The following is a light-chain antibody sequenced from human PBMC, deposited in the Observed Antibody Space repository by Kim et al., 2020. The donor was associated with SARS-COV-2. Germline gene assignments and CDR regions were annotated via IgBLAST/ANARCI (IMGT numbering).Light chain of an antibody. CDR1: NIGSKS. CDR3: QVWDSSSDGV. V-gene: IGLV3-21*04. J-gene: IGLJ3*02. CDR2: YGS. Sequence: SVAPGKTARITWGGNNIGSKSVHWYQQKPGQAPVLVIYYGSDRPSGIPERFSGSNSGNTATLTISRVEAGDEADYYCQVWDSSSDGVFGGGTKLTVL.